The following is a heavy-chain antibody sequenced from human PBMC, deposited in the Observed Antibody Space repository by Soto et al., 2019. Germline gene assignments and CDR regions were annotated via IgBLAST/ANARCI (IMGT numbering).Heavy chain of an antibody. CDR2: INHSGST. CDR3: ARGDFWSGYYEFA. J-gene: IGHJ5*02. V-gene: IGHV4-34*01. CDR1: GGSFSGYY. Sequence: SETLSLTCAVYGGSFSGYYWSWIRQPPGKGLEWIGEINHSGSTNYNPSLKSRVTISVDTSKNQFSLKLSSVTAADTAVYYCARGDFWSGYYEFAWGQGTLVTVSS. D-gene: IGHD3-3*01.